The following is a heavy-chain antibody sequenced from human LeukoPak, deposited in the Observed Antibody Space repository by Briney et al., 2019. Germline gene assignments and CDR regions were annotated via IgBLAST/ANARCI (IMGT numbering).Heavy chain of an antibody. J-gene: IGHJ5*02. Sequence: SETLSLTCSVSGDSLITSRFYWGWTRQAPGKGLEWIGSIYHSGSTYYNPSLKSRVTISVDTSKNQFSLKLSSVTAADTAVYYCARGVVTVSGFDPWGQGTLVTVSS. CDR2: IYHSGST. CDR3: ARGVVTVSGFDP. V-gene: IGHV4-39*07. D-gene: IGHD2-21*02. CDR1: GDSLITSRFY.